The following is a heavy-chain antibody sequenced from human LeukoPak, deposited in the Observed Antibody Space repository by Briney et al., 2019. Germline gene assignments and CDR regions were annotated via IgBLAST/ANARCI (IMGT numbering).Heavy chain of an antibody. V-gene: IGHV3-48*04. CDR2: ISSSSSTI. CDR1: GFTFSSYS. D-gene: IGHD2-15*01. CDR3: ARGYCSGGSCVYYYYYYMDV. J-gene: IGHJ6*03. Sequence: PGGSLRLSCAASGFTFSSYSMNWVRQAPGKGLEWVSYISSSSSTIYYADSVKGRFTISRDNAKNSLYLQMNSLRAEDTAAYYCARGYCSGGSCVYYYYYYMDVWGKGTTVTVSS.